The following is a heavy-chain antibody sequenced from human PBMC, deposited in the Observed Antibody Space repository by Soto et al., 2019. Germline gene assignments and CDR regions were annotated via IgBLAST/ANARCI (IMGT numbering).Heavy chain of an antibody. D-gene: IGHD3-10*01. CDR3: ARGLGGSGSYNWFDP. CDR1: GGSFSGYY. CDR2: INHSGST. Sequence: PSETLSLTCAVYGGSFSGYYWSWIRQPPGKGLEWIGEINHSGSTNYNPSLKSRVTISVDTSKNQFSLKLSSVTAADTAVYYCARGLGGSGSYNWFDPWGQGTLVTVSS. J-gene: IGHJ5*02. V-gene: IGHV4-34*01.